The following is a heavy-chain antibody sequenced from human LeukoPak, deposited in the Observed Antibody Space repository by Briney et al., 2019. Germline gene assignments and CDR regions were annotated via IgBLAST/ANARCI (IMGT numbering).Heavy chain of an antibody. Sequence: SETLSLTCTVSGAFISSGTYYWSWIRQPAGKGLEWIGRFYISGSTHYNPSLKSRVTISVDTSKNQFSLKLSSVTAADTAVYYCARDTEQWSRRFYYFDYWGQGTLVTVSS. CDR2: FYISGST. CDR1: GAFISSGTYY. J-gene: IGHJ4*02. V-gene: IGHV4-61*02. D-gene: IGHD6-19*01. CDR3: ARDTEQWSRRFYYFDY.